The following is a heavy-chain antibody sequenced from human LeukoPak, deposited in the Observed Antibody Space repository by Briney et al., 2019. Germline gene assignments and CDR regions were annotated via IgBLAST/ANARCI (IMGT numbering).Heavy chain of an antibody. Sequence: GGSLRLSCAASGFTFSSYSMNWVRQAPGKGLEWVSYISSSGSTIYYADSVKGRFTISRDNAKNSLYLQMNSLRAEDTAVYYCAKEGSSVPAFDIWGQGTMVTVSS. V-gene: IGHV3-48*04. J-gene: IGHJ3*02. CDR1: GFTFSSYS. CDR2: ISSSGSTI. D-gene: IGHD2-2*01. CDR3: AKEGSSVPAFDI.